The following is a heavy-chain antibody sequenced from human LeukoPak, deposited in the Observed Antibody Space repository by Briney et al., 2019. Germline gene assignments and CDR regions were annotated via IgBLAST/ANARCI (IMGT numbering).Heavy chain of an antibody. CDR3: APNYGSGSLLDY. Sequence: GGSLRLSCAASGFTFSSYWMHWVRQAPGKGLVWVSRINSDGSSTSYADSVKGRFTISRDNAKNTLYLQMNSLRAEDTAVYYCAPNYGSGSLLDYWGQGTLVTVSS. V-gene: IGHV3-74*01. CDR1: GFTFSSYW. D-gene: IGHD3-10*01. CDR2: INSDGSST. J-gene: IGHJ4*02.